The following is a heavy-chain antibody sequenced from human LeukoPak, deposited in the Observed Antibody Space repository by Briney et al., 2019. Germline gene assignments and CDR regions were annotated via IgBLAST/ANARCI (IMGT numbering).Heavy chain of an antibody. J-gene: IGHJ4*02. V-gene: IGHV3-48*04. D-gene: IGHD3-16*01. Sequence: GGSLRLSCATSGFSFSTYTMSWVRQAPGKGLEWVSYISSSGSTIYYADSVKGRFTISRDNAKNSLYLQMNSLRAEDTAVYYCARGSGYVGDYFDYWGQGTLVTVSS. CDR1: GFSFSTYT. CDR2: ISSSGSTI. CDR3: ARGSGYVGDYFDY.